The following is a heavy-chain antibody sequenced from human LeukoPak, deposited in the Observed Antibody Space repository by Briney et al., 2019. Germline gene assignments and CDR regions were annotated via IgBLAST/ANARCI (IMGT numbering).Heavy chain of an antibody. V-gene: IGHV3-23*01. Sequence: GGTLRLSCAASGFTFCSYGMSWVRQAPGEGLEWVSAISGSGGSTYYADSVKGRFTISRDNSKNTLYLQMNSLRAEDTAVYYCAELGITMIGGVWGKGTTVTISS. CDR1: GFTFCSYG. J-gene: IGHJ6*04. CDR3: AELGITMIGGV. D-gene: IGHD3-10*02. CDR2: ISGSGGST.